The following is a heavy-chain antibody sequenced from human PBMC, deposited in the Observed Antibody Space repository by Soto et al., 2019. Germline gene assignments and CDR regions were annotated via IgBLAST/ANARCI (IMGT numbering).Heavy chain of an antibody. CDR1: GYTFTTYD. CDR2: MNPNSGNT. J-gene: IGHJ4*02. V-gene: IGHV1-8*02. CDR3: ARGQYFSDSSGYDDY. Sequence: ASVKVSCKASGYTFTTYDINWVRQAAGQGLVWMGWMNPNSGNTGYAQKFQDRVTMTRDTSISTAYMELSDLRSEDTAVYYCARGQYFSDSSGYDDYWGQGTQVTVSS. D-gene: IGHD3-22*01.